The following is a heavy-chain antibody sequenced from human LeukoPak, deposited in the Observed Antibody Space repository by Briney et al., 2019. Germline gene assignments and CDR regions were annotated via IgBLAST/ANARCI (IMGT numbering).Heavy chain of an antibody. V-gene: IGHV4-4*07. CDR3: ARVGGYYPDY. CDR1: GGSISSYY. D-gene: IGHD3-22*01. J-gene: IGHJ4*02. CDR2: IYTSGST. Sequence: SETLSLTCTVSGGSISSYYWSWIRQPAGKGLEWIGRIYTSGSTNYNPSLKSRVTMSVDTYKNQFSLKLICVTAADAVVYYCARVGGYYPDYWGQGTLVSVSS.